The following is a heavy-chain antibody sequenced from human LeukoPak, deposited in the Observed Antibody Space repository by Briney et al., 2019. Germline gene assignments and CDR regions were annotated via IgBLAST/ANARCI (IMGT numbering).Heavy chain of an antibody. Sequence: SVKVSCKASGGTFSSYAISLVRQAPGQGLEWMGGIIPIFGTANYAQKFQGRVTITADESTSTAYMELSSLRSEDTAVYYCARFYYYDSSGYSFDYWGRGTLVTVSS. V-gene: IGHV1-69*13. J-gene: IGHJ4*02. CDR2: IIPIFGTA. CDR3: ARFYYYDSSGYSFDY. CDR1: GGTFSSYA. D-gene: IGHD3-22*01.